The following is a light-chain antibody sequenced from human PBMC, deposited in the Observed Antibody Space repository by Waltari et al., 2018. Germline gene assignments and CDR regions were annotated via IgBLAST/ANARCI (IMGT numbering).Light chain of an antibody. CDR3: QQYNSYPWT. J-gene: IGKJ1*01. Sequence: DIQMTQSPSTLSASLGDRVTITCRASQSINRWLAWHQQKPGTAPKVLIYKVSSLEGGVPSRFSGSGSGTEFTLTISSLQPDDFGTYYCQQYNSYPWTFGQWTKVEIK. CDR2: KVS. CDR1: QSINRW. V-gene: IGKV1-5*03.